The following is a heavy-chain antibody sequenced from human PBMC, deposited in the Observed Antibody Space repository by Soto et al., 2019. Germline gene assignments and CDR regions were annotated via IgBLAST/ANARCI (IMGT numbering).Heavy chain of an antibody. V-gene: IGHV4-59*01. J-gene: IGHJ3*01. Sequence: SSETLSLTCTVSGDSISSYFWTWIRQPPGKALEWIGYMFHSGRTNYNPSLTSRVTMSADTSNNQFSLTLTSATAADTAVYYCAKAVKYYDSTGYDAFAVWGQGIMVTVSS. CDR2: MFHSGRT. D-gene: IGHD3-22*01. CDR1: GDSISSYF. CDR3: AKAVKYYDSTGYDAFAV.